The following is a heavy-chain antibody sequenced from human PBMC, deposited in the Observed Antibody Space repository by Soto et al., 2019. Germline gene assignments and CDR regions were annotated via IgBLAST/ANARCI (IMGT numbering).Heavy chain of an antibody. CDR3: AKDKLYSNYEHYFDY. J-gene: IGHJ4*02. CDR2: ISWHSGNI. Sequence: EVQLVESGGGLVQPGRSLRLSCAASGFTFENYAMHWVRQAPGKGLEWVSGISWHSGNIWYADSVRGRFTISRDNAKNSLYLQMNSLRPEDTGLYYCAKDKLYSNYEHYFDYWGQGTLVTVSS. V-gene: IGHV3-9*01. CDR1: GFTFENYA. D-gene: IGHD4-4*01.